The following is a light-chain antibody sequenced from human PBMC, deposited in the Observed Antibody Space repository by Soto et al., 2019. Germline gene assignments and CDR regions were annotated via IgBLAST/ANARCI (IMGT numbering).Light chain of an antibody. Sequence: EIVMTQSPATLSVSPGETATLSCRASQCVSSTLAWYQQQRAQAPRLLRYGASTRATAIPARFIGSGFGTAFTLTINSLQLEDLAVYYWQQCNKWVPFGGGTKVDLK. CDR1: QCVSST. J-gene: IGKJ3*01. CDR3: QQCNKWVP. CDR2: GAS. V-gene: IGKV3-15*01.